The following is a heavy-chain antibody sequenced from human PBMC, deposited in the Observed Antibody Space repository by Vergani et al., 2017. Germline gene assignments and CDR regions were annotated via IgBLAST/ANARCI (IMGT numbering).Heavy chain of an antibody. CDR2: IHPADSDT. CDR1: GYSFTNYW. CDR3: ARLYGRDSSGSKYFDY. V-gene: IGHV5-51*01. J-gene: IGHJ4*02. Sequence: EVQLVQSGAEVKKPGESLKISCQISGYSFTNYWIGWVRQMPGKALEWMGIIHPADSDTGYSPSFQGQVTISVDKSISTAYLQRSSLRASDSAMYYCARLYGRDSSGSKYFDYWGQGTLVTVSS. D-gene: IGHD3-22*01.